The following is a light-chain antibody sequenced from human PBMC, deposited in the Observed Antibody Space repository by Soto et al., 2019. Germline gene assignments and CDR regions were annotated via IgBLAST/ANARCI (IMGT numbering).Light chain of an antibody. CDR3: QQYNDWPRT. J-gene: IGKJ1*01. Sequence: EVVMTQSPGILSVSPGERASLSCRASQSVSGNLAWYQQTPGQAPRLLIHGAPTRATGIPARFSGSGSGTDFTLTISSLQSEDFAFYYCQQYNDWPRTFGQGTRW. CDR1: QSVSGN. V-gene: IGKV3-15*01. CDR2: GAP.